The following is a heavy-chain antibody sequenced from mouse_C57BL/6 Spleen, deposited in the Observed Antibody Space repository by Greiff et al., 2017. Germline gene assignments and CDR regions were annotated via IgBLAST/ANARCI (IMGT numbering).Heavy chain of an antibody. CDR3: TPWGYFDY. CDR2: IDPETGGT. CDR1: GYTFTDYE. D-gene: IGHD4-1*01. Sequence: LVESGAELVRPGASVTLSCKASGYTFTDYEMHWVKQTPVHGLEWIGAIDPETGGTAYNQKFKGKAILTADKSSSTAYMELRSLTSEDSAVYYCTPWGYFDYWGQGTTLTVSS. J-gene: IGHJ2*01. V-gene: IGHV1-15*01.